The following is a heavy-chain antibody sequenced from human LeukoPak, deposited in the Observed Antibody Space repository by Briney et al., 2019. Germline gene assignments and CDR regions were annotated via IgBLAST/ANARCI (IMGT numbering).Heavy chain of an antibody. CDR1: GFTFSSYS. Sequence: GGSLRLSCAASGFTFSSYSMNWVRQAPGRGLEWVSYISSSSSTIYYADSVKGRFTISRDNAKNSLYLQMNSLRAEDTALYYCARDVPTYYYDSSGYYYDYWGQGTLVTVSS. D-gene: IGHD3-22*01. CDR3: ARDVPTYYYDSSGYYYDY. CDR2: ISSSSSTI. V-gene: IGHV3-48*01. J-gene: IGHJ4*02.